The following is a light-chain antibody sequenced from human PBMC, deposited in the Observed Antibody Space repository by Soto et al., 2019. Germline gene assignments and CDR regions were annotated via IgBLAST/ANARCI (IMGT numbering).Light chain of an antibody. CDR1: QRISTK. J-gene: IGKJ1*01. Sequence: EIVMTQSPATLSVSPGERATLSCRASQRISTKLAWYQQKPGQAPRLLIYDASTRATDIPARFSGSGSGTDFTLIINNLQSEGFAVYYCQHYNDWHWTFGQGTKLEIK. CDR3: QHYNDWHWT. CDR2: DAS. V-gene: IGKV3-15*01.